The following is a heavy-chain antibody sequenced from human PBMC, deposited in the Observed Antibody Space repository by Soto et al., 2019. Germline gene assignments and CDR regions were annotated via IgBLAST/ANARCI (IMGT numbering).Heavy chain of an antibody. CDR2: INPNSGGT. CDR1: GYSFTGYY. CDR3: ARADDSSGYYHYYYGMDV. V-gene: IGHV1-2*02. J-gene: IGHJ6*02. Sequence: GASVKVSCKASGYSFTGYYMHWVRQAPGQGLEWMGWINPNSGGTNYARKFQGRVTMTRDTSISTAYMELSRLRSDDTAVYYCARADDSSGYYHYYYGMDVWGQGTTVTVSS. D-gene: IGHD3-22*01.